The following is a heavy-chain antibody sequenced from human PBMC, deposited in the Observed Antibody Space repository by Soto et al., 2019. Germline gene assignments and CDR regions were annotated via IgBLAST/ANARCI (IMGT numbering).Heavy chain of an antibody. CDR2: IWYDGGNK. CDR3: ARDGQWLPRDGLRSSYYFDY. Sequence: QVQLVESGGGVVQPGRSLRLSCAASGFNFSSYGMHWVRKAPGKGLEWVAVIWYDGGNKYYADSVKGRFTISRDNSKNTLYLQMNSLRAEDTAVYYCARDGQWLPRDGLRSSYYFDYWGQGTLVTVSS. J-gene: IGHJ4*02. V-gene: IGHV3-33*01. D-gene: IGHD6-19*01. CDR1: GFNFSSYG.